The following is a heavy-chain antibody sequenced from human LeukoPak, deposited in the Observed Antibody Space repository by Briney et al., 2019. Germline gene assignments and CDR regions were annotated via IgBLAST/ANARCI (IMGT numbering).Heavy chain of an antibody. J-gene: IGHJ5*02. Sequence: GGSLRLSCAASGFTFSSYAMTWVRQAPGKGLEWVSSIVGSGAGTFYADSVKGRLTISRDNSKSRMYLQMNSLRADDTAVYYCAKGKAHDNLDWFDPWGQGDLVTVSS. CDR3: AKGKAHDNLDWFDP. D-gene: IGHD1-14*01. V-gene: IGHV3-23*01. CDR1: GFTFSSYA. CDR2: IVGSGAGT.